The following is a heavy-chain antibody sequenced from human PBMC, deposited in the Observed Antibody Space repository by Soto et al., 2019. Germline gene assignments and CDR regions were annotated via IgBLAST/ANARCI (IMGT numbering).Heavy chain of an antibody. J-gene: IGHJ6*02. V-gene: IGHV3-21*01. D-gene: IGHD2-21*02. CDR3: AREETAWPLAYGLDV. CDR2: IGRRSDI. Sequence: GSLRLTCEAAGFTLSTYGMCWVRQAPGKGLEWVSSIGRRSDIYYADSVKGRFTITRDNAKNSVSLQMNSLRDEDTAVYYCAREETAWPLAYGLDVWGQGTTVTVSS. CDR1: GFTLSTYG.